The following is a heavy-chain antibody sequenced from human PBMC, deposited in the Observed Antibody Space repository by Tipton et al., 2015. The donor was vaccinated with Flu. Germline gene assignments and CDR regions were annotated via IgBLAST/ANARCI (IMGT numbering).Heavy chain of an antibody. J-gene: IGHJ4*02. D-gene: IGHD3-10*01. CDR3: ARSPSYSGSGIYPYYFDD. CDR2: IYTTGST. V-gene: IGHV4-61*02. Sequence: TLSLTCTVSGGSISSSSYYWSWIRQSAGEGLEWIGRIYTTGSTNYNPSLRSRVTISGDTSKNQFSLQLNSVTAEDTAVYYCARSPSYSGSGIYPYYFDDWGQGTLVTVSS. CDR1: GGSISSSSYY.